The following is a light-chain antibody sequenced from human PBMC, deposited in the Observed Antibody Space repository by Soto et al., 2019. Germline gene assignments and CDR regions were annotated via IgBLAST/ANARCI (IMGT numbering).Light chain of an antibody. CDR1: RSNIGTYA. Sequence: QSVLTQSPSASATPGQRVTISCSGSRSNIGTYAVNWYQQLPGTAPTLPIFRNHQRPSGVPDRFSGSKSGTSASLAIGGPQSEDEADYYCAAWDDSLRAVVFGGGTKLTVL. CDR2: RNH. CDR3: AAWDDSLRAVV. J-gene: IGLJ2*01. V-gene: IGLV1-44*01.